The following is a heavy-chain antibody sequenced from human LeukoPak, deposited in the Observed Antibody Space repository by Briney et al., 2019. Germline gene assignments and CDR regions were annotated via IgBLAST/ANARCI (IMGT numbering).Heavy chain of an antibody. CDR3: TREGGYCSSTSCHTRFDY. CDR1: GFTFSSYG. J-gene: IGHJ4*02. D-gene: IGHD2-2*02. V-gene: IGHV3-33*01. Sequence: GRSLRLSCAASGFTFSSYGMHWVRQAPGKGLEWVAVIWYDGSNKYYADSVKGRFTISRDNAKNTLHLQMNSLRAEDTAVYYCTREGGYCSSTSCHTRFDYWGQGTLVTVSS. CDR2: IWYDGSNK.